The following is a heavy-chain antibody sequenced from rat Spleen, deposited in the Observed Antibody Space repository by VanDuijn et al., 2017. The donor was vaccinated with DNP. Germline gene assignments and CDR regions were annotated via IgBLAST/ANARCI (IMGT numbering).Heavy chain of an antibody. D-gene: IGHD1-1*01. J-gene: IGHJ2*01. V-gene: IGHV2-6*01. CDR1: GFSLTSYN. CDR3: TRDRGTTVVTPFDY. Sequence: QVQLKESGPGLVQPSQTLSLTCTVAGFSLTSYNVHWVRQLPGKGLEWIAAISNGGSTYYNSPLKSRLSISRDTSKSQVFLKMNSLQTEDTGIYFCTRDRGTTVVTPFDYWGQGAMVTVSS. CDR2: ISNGGST.